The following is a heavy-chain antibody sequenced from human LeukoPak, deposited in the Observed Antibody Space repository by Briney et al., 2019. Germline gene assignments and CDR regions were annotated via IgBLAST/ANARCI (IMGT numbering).Heavy chain of an antibody. V-gene: IGHV3-53*01. CDR1: GFTVSSNY. D-gene: IGHD5-12*01. CDR3: AKEHSGYGYFDY. J-gene: IGHJ4*02. CDR2: IYSGGST. Sequence: GGSLRLSCAASGFTVSSNYMSWVRQAPGKGLEWVSVIYSGGSTYYADSVKGRFTISRDNSKNTLYLQMNSLRAEDTAVYYCAKEHSGYGYFDYWGQGTLVTVSS.